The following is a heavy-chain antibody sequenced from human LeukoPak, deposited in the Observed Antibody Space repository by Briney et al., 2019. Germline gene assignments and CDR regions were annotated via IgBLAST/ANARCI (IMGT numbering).Heavy chain of an antibody. Sequence: PGGSLRLSCATSGFTFSSYAMSWVRQAPGKGLEWVSAISGSGGSTYYADSVKGRFTISRDNSKNTLYLQMNSLRAEDTAVYYCAKGVVVVPAAIDYWGQGTLVTVSS. J-gene: IGHJ4*02. D-gene: IGHD2-2*01. CDR2: ISGSGGST. CDR3: AKGVVVVPAAIDY. V-gene: IGHV3-23*01. CDR1: GFTFSSYA.